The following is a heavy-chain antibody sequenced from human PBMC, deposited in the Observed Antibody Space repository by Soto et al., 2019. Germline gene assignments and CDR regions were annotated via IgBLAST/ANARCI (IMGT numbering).Heavy chain of an antibody. V-gene: IGHV4-30-4*01. CDR2: IYHSGSS. CDR1: GGSISTGDCY. Sequence: LSLTCIVSGGSISTGDCYWTWIRQPPGKGLEWIGYIYHSGSSYYNSSLKSRVIISVDTSKNQFSLKLSSVTATDAAVYHCARLSRDWYFDLWGRGTLVTVSS. J-gene: IGHJ2*01. CDR3: ARLSRDWYFDL.